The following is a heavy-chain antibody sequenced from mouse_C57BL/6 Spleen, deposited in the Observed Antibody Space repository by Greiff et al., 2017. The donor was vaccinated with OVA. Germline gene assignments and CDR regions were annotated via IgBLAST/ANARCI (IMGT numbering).Heavy chain of an antibody. J-gene: IGHJ4*01. D-gene: IGHD1-1*01. CDR3: ARGYYGPYYYAMDY. Sequence: QVQLQQPGAELVRPGSSVKLSCKASGYTFTSYWMHWVKQRPIQGLEWIGNIDPSDSDTHYNQKFKDKATLTVDKSSSTAYMQLSSLTSEDSAVYYCARGYYGPYYYAMDYWGQGTSVTVSS. CDR1: GYTFTSYW. CDR2: IDPSDSDT. V-gene: IGHV1-52*01.